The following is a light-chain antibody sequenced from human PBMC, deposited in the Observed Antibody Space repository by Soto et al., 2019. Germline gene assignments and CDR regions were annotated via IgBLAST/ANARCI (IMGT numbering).Light chain of an antibody. CDR3: HQYTRWPRK. V-gene: IGKV3-15*01. J-gene: IGKJ1*01. Sequence: MAHYRSTVSVAGEESSTRWSPASQTVSTSLAWYQQKPGQGPSLLIYGTSTRAGGVPARFSVGGSGTESTLTFTSLQPADSAVCSWHQYTRWPRKFGQGTKVDIK. CDR1: QTVSTS. CDR2: GTS.